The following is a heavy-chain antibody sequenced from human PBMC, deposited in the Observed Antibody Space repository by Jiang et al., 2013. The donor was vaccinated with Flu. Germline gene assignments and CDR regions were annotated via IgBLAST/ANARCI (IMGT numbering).Heavy chain of an antibody. CDR2: INPSGGST. V-gene: IGHV1-46*01. CDR1: GYTFTSYY. Sequence: SGAEVKKPGASVKVSCKASGYTFTSYYMHWVRQAPGQGLEWMGIINPSGGSTSYAQKFQGRVTMTRDTSTSTVYMELSSLRSEDTAVYYCARDPLRYFDWLLRVVAYYGMDVWGQGTTVTVSS. CDR3: ARDPLRYFDWLLRVVAYYGMDV. D-gene: IGHD3-9*01. J-gene: IGHJ6*02.